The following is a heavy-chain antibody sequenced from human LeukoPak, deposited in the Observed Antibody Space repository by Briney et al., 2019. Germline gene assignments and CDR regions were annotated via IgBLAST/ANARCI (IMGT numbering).Heavy chain of an antibody. V-gene: IGHV4-59*08. Sequence: PSETLSLTCTVSGGSISSYYWSWIRQPPGKGLEWIGYIYYSGSTNYNPSLKSRVTISVDTSKNQFSLKLSSVAAADTAVYYCARLIAAVGIGQGDAFDIWGQGTMVTVSS. CDR3: ARLIAAVGIGQGDAFDI. CDR1: GGSISSYY. D-gene: IGHD6-13*01. J-gene: IGHJ3*02. CDR2: IYYSGST.